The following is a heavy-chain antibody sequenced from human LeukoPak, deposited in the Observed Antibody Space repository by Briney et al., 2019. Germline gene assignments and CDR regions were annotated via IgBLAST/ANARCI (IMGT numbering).Heavy chain of an antibody. CDR1: GFRFGDYV. Sequence: GGSLRLSCAASGFRFGDYVMHWVRHAPGKGLEWVSFVNGDGSGSFYADSVKGRFTISRDNTKNSLYLQMNSLRTEDTALYYCAKDIDDASGYYFEHWGQGTLVTVSS. CDR2: VNGDGSGS. D-gene: IGHD3-22*01. V-gene: IGHV3-43*02. J-gene: IGHJ4*02. CDR3: AKDIDDASGYYFEH.